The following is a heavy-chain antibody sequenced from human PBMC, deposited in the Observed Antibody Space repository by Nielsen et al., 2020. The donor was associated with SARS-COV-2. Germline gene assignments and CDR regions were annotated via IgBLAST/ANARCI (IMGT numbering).Heavy chain of an antibody. V-gene: IGHV4-39*07. D-gene: IGHD6-13*01. CDR1: GGSISSSSYY. CDR3: ARVPGSNWYYYYYYMDV. CDR2: IYYSGST. Sequence: SETLSLTCTVSGGSISSSSYYWGWIRQPPGKGLEWIGSIYYSGSTYYNPSLKSRVTISVDTSKNQFSLKLSSVTAADTAVYYCARVPGSNWYYYYYYMDVWGKGTTVTVSS. J-gene: IGHJ6*03.